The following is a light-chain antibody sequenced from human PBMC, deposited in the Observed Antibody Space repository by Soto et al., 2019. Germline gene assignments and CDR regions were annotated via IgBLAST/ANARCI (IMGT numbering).Light chain of an antibody. CDR1: QSISSY. J-gene: IGKJ5*01. CDR3: QQSYSTPHT. Sequence: IHMTRSPSSRSSSVGDIVTITCRASQSISSYLNWYQQKPGKAPKLLIYAASSLQSGVPSRFSGSGSGTDFTLTISSLQPEDFATYYCQQSYSTPHTFGQRTRLEIK. V-gene: IGKV1-39*01. CDR2: AAS.